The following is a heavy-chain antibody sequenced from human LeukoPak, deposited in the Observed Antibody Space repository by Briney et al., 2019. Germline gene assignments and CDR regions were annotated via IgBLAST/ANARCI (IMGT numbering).Heavy chain of an antibody. J-gene: IGHJ5*02. V-gene: IGHV4-38-2*02. CDR1: GYSISSGYY. Sequence: SETLSLTCSVSGYSISSGYYCGWIRQPPGKGLEWIGSIYRTGSTYYNPSLKGRVTISVDTSKNQFSLKLSSVTAADTAVYYCARIIVVVVAATLDPWGQGTPVTVSS. D-gene: IGHD2-15*01. CDR3: ARIIVVVVAATLDP. CDR2: IYRTGST.